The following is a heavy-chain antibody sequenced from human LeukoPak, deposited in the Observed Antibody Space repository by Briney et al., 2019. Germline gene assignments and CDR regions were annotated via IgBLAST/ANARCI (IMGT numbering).Heavy chain of an antibody. D-gene: IGHD3-22*01. V-gene: IGHV3-74*01. Sequence: GGSLRLSCAASGFTFSSYWIHWVRQAPGKGLVWVSRINCDGSSTSYADSVKGRFTISRDNAKNTLYLQMNSLRAEDTAVYYCAKDYYYDSSGYSHLFDYWGQGTLVTVSS. CDR2: INCDGSST. CDR3: AKDYYYDSSGYSHLFDY. CDR1: GFTFSSYW. J-gene: IGHJ4*02.